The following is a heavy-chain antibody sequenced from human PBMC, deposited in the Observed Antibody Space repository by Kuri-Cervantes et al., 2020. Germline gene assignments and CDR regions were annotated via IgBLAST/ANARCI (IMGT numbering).Heavy chain of an antibody. CDR3: ARNYGYDY. CDR2: ISGSGGST. Sequence: GESLKISCAASGFTFRSYAMSWVRQAPGKGLEWVSAISGSGGSTYYADSVKGRFTISRDNAKNSLYLQMNSLRAEDTAVYYCARNYGYDYWGQGTLVTVSS. CDR1: GFTFRSYA. V-gene: IGHV3-23*01. J-gene: IGHJ4*02. D-gene: IGHD3-10*01.